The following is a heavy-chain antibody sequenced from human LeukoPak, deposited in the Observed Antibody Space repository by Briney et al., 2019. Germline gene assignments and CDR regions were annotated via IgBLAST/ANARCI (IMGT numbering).Heavy chain of an antibody. D-gene: IGHD6-19*01. CDR3: ARWSAVAGNY. J-gene: IGHJ4*02. CDR2: MNPNSGNT. CDR1: GYTFTSYD. V-gene: IGHV1-8*01. Sequence: ASVKVSCKASGYTFTSYDINRVRQATGQGLEWMGWMNPNSGNTGYAQKFQGRVTMARNTAISTAYMELSSLRSEDTAVYYCARWSAVAGNYWGQGTLVTVSS.